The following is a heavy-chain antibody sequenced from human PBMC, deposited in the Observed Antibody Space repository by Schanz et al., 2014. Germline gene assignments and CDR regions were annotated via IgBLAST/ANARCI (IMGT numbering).Heavy chain of an antibody. J-gene: IGHJ4*02. D-gene: IGHD3-10*01. CDR2: IRDNGSVK. CDR1: KFTFSGYV. CDR3: AKSALWGSGVYYASQIDY. Sequence: QVQLVSSGGGVVQPGGSLTLSCAASKFTFSGYVLHFCLPSPFTCLDWVAFIRDNGSVKNYLDSVKGRFTIPRDNSKNTLYLQMNSLGPEDTAVYYCAKSALWGSGVYYASQIDYWGQGALVTVSS. V-gene: IGHV3-30*02.